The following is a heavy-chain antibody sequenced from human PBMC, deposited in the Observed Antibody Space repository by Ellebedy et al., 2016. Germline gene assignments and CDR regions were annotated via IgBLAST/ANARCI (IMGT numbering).Heavy chain of an antibody. V-gene: IGHV3-48*01. CDR3: ASVLLDDFWSGYPYYMDV. J-gene: IGHJ6*03. CDR1: GFTFSSYS. Sequence: GESLKISXAASGFTFSSYSMNWVRQAPGKGLEWVSYISSSSSTIYYADSVKGRFTISRDNAKNSLYLQMNSLRAEDTAVYYCASVLLDDFWSGYPYYMDVWGKGTTVTVSS. CDR2: ISSSSSTI. D-gene: IGHD3-3*01.